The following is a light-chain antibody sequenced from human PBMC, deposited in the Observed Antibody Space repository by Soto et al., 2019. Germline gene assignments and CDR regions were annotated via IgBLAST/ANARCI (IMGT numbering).Light chain of an antibody. Sequence: DIQMTQSPSSVSALIGDRVTITCRASQGVGSHVNWYQQKPGQAPNLLIHGASNLQSGVPSTFSGSGSGTDFTLTISSLQPEDFATYYCQQNYRAPLTFGGGTKVEIK. CDR1: QGVGSH. V-gene: IGKV1-39*01. J-gene: IGKJ4*01. CDR3: QQNYRAPLT. CDR2: GAS.